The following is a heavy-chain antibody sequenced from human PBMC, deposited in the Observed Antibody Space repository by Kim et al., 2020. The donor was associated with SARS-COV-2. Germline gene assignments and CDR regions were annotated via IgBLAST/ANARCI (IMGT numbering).Heavy chain of an antibody. CDR2: IKSKTDGGTT. CDR3: TTDLVSTYGSSGYFPFMCY. J-gene: IGHJ4*02. Sequence: GGSLRLSCAASGFTFSNAWMSWVRQAPGKGLEWVGRIKSKTDGGTTDYAAPVKGRFNISRDDSKNTLYLQMKRLKTEETAVYYCTTDLVSTYGSSGYFPFMCYWGQGTLVTVSS. CDR1: GFTFSNAW. D-gene: IGHD3-22*01. V-gene: IGHV3-15*01.